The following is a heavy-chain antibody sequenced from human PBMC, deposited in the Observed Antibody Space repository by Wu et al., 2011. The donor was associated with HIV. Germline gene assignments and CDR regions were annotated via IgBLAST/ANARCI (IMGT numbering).Heavy chain of an antibody. V-gene: IGHV1-2*02. CDR2: MNPNSGGT. Sequence: QVQLVQSGAEVKKSGASVKVSCKTSGYTFTSYDINWVRQVTGQGLEWMGWMNPNSGGTNYAQRFQDKVSMTRDTSISTAYMELRRLISDDTAIYFCLTALDGVAYWGQGTRGHRLL. CDR1: GYTFTSYD. D-gene: IGHD2-8*01. CDR3: LTALDGVAY. J-gene: IGHJ4*02.